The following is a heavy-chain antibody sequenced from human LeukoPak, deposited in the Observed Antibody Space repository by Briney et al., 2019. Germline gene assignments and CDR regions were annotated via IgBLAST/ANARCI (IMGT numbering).Heavy chain of an antibody. V-gene: IGHV1-2*02. Sequence: ASVKVSCKASGYTFTGYYMHWVRQAPGQGLEWMGWINPNSGGTNYAQKFQGRVTMTRDTSISTAYMELSRLRSDDTAVYYCARDRSYDYVWGSYRFGAFDIWGQGTMVTVSS. CDR3: ARDRSYDYVWGSYRFGAFDI. J-gene: IGHJ3*02. CDR1: GYTFTGYY. D-gene: IGHD3-16*02. CDR2: INPNSGGT.